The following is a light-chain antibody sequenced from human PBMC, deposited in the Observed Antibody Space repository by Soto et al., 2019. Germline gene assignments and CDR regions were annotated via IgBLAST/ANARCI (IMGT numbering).Light chain of an antibody. CDR3: QQYNSYSLT. J-gene: IGKJ4*01. Sequence: DIQMTQSPSSLSASVVYSFTIPCRASQSISSYLNWYQQKPGKAPKLLIYDASSLESGVPSRFSGSGSGTEFTLTISSLQPDDFATYYCQQYNSYSLTFGGGTKVDIK. CDR2: DAS. V-gene: IGKV1-5*01. CDR1: QSISSY.